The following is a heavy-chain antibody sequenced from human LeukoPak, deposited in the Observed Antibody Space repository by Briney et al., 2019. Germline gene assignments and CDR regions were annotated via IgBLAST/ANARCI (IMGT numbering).Heavy chain of an antibody. CDR2: ISYDGSNK. CDR1: GFTFSSYG. D-gene: IGHD3-9*01. J-gene: IGHJ4*02. CDR3: AREGYLAAFDI. V-gene: IGHV3-30*03. Sequence: PGGSLRLSCAASGFTFSSYGMHWVRQAPGKGLEWVAVISYDGSNKYYADSVKGRFTISRDNSKNTLYLQMNSLRAEDTAVYYCAREGYLAAFDIWGQGALVTVSS.